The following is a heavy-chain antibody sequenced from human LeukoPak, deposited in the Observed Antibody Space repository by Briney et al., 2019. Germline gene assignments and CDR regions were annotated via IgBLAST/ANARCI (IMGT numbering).Heavy chain of an antibody. V-gene: IGHV3-23*01. CDR3: AKFVHIAFDI. CDR2: INGSGGGT. D-gene: IGHD1-1*01. J-gene: IGHJ3*02. Sequence: GGSLRLSCAASGFTFSSYAMSWVRQAPGKGLEWVSDINGSGGGTYYADSVKGRFTISRDNSKNTLYLQMNSLRAEDTAVYYCAKFVHIAFDIWGQGTMVTVSS. CDR1: GFTFSSYA.